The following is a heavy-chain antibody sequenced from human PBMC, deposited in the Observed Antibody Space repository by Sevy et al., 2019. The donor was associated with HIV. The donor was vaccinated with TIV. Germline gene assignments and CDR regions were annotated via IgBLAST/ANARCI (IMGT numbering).Heavy chain of an antibody. CDR3: SYGSTFPQFDY. V-gene: IGHV3-33*01. J-gene: IGHJ4*02. CDR1: GFTFSTYG. D-gene: IGHD3-10*01. CDR2: IWYDGTNK. Sequence: GGSLRLSCEASGFTFSTYGMHWVRQAPGKGLEWVAIIWYDGTNKYYADSVKGRFTISRDNSGITLYLQMNSLRAEDTAVYYCSYGSTFPQFDYWGQGTLVTVSS.